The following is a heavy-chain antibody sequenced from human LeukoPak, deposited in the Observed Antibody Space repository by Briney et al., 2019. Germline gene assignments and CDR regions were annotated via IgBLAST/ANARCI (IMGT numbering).Heavy chain of an antibody. CDR1: GYSFTSYW. CDR3: ARWGYSSSSLEGFYYYYGMDV. Sequence: GESLKISCKGSGYSFTSYWIGWVRQMPGKGLEWMGIIYPGDSDTRYSPSFQGQVTISADKSISTAYLQWSSLKASDTATYYCARWGYSSSSLEGFYYYYGMDVWGQGTTVTVSS. CDR2: IYPGDSDT. D-gene: IGHD6-6*01. J-gene: IGHJ6*02. V-gene: IGHV5-51*01.